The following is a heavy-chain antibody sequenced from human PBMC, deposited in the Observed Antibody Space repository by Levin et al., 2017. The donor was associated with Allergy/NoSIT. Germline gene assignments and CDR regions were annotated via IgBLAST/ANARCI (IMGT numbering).Heavy chain of an antibody. Sequence: ASQTLSLTCTVSGGSISSRSYHWGWIRQSPGKGLEWIGSIYYSGSTYYNPSLKSRVTLSVDTSKNQFSLKMRSVSAADTAVYPCARCSPPDYFDDWGQGTLVTVSS. J-gene: IGHJ4*02. CDR2: IYYSGST. CDR3: ARCSPPDYFDD. D-gene: IGHD3-10*02. CDR1: GGSISSRSYH. V-gene: IGHV4-39*01.